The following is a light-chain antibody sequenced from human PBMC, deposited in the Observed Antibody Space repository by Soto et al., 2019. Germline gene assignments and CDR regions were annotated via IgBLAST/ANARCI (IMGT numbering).Light chain of an antibody. Sequence: QAVVTQPPSASGTPGQRVTISCSGGSSNIGSNTVNWYQQLPGTAPKLLIYSNSQRPSGVPDRFSGSKSGTSASLAISGLQSEDEAGYYCAAWDDSLNGPRFGGGTQLTV. CDR1: SSNIGSNT. CDR2: SNS. V-gene: IGLV1-44*01. J-gene: IGLJ3*02. CDR3: AAWDDSLNGPR.